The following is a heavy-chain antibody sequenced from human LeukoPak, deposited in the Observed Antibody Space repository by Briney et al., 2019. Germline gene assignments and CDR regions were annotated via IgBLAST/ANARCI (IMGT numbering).Heavy chain of an antibody. Sequence: SETLSLNCTVSGGSISSSSYYWGWIRQPPGKGLEWIASIYYSGSTYYNPSLKSRVTISVDTSKNQLSLKLSSVTAADTAVYYCARQGVRSGWPDYWGQGTLVTVSS. CDR2: IYYSGST. CDR1: GGSISSSSYY. J-gene: IGHJ4*02. D-gene: IGHD6-19*01. V-gene: IGHV4-39*01. CDR3: ARQGVRSGWPDY.